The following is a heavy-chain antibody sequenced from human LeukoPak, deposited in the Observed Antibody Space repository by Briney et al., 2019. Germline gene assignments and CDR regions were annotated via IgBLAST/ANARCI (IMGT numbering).Heavy chain of an antibody. D-gene: IGHD4-17*01. V-gene: IGHV3-48*04. CDR3: ARDATTELGTVYMDV. Sequence: GGSLRLSSAASGFTFSSYNMNWVRQAPGKGLEWLSHISTSGSSIHYADSVKGRFTISRDNAKNSLYLQMNSLRVEDTAVYYCARDATTELGTVYMDVWGKGTTVTISS. J-gene: IGHJ6*03. CDR1: GFTFSSYN. CDR2: ISTSGSSI.